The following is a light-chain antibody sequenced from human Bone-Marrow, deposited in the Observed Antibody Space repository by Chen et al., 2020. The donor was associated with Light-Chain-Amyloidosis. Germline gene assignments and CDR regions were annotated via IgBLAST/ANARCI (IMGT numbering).Light chain of an antibody. V-gene: IGLV3-21*03. J-gene: IGLJ2*01. CDR2: DDS. Sequence: SYVLTQPPSASVAPGKTARTTCGGNNIGSKSVHWYQQKPGQAPVLVVYDDSDRPSGIPERFSGSNSGDTATLPIGRVEAGDEADYYCQVWDSSSEPVVFGGGTKLTVL. CDR1: NIGSKS. CDR3: QVWDSSSEPVV.